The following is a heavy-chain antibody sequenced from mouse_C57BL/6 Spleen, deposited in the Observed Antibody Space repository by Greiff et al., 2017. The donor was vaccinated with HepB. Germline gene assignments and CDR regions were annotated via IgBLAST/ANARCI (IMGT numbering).Heavy chain of an antibody. Sequence: EVQLVESGGGLVQPGGSLKLSCAASGFTFSDYGMAWVRQAPRKGPEWVAFISNLAYSIYYADTVTGRFTISRENAKNTLYLEMSRLRSEDTAMYYCARKGDYYGSSYWYFDGWGTGTTVTVSS. CDR1: GFTFSDYG. D-gene: IGHD1-1*01. V-gene: IGHV5-15*01. CDR3: ARKGDYYGSSYWYFDG. CDR2: ISNLAYSI. J-gene: IGHJ1*03.